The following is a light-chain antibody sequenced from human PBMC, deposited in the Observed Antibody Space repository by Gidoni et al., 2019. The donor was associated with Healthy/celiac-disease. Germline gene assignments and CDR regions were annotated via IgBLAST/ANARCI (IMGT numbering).Light chain of an antibody. CDR2: RNN. Sequence: QSVLTQPPSASGTPGQGVTISCSGSRSNIGSNYVYWYQQLPGTAPKLLIYRNNQRPSGVPDRFSGSKSGTSASLAISGLRSEDEADYYCAAWDDSLSGYVFGTGTKVTVL. CDR3: AAWDDSLSGYV. V-gene: IGLV1-47*01. J-gene: IGLJ1*01. CDR1: RSNIGSNY.